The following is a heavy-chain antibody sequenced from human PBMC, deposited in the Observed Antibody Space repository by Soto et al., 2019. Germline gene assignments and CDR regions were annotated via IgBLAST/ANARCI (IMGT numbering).Heavy chain of an antibody. Sequence: QITLKESGPTLVKPTQTLTLTCTFSGFSLTTTGVGVGWIRQPPGKALEWLALIYWDDDKRYSPSLNSRLTITKDPSKTQVVLTLTNMDPVDTATYYCAHMSPKGMDVWGQGTTVTVSS. CDR3: AHMSPKGMDV. CDR1: GFSLTTTGVG. CDR2: IYWDDDK. J-gene: IGHJ6*02. V-gene: IGHV2-5*02.